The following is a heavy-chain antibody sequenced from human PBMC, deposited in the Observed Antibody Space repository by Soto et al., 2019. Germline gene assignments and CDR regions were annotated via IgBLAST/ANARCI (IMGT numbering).Heavy chain of an antibody. CDR3: ARMGLHLVALSRNWFEP. V-gene: IGHV4-31*03. J-gene: IGHJ5*02. D-gene: IGHD2-15*01. Sequence: QVKLQESGPGLVKPSQTLSLTFSLSGGSINSDEFYWTWIRQSPGKGLEWIGYIYSSGRTHYNPSLKSRINISLDTSNNLLSLRLSSVTAADTAVYYCARMGLHLVALSRNWFEPWGRGTLVTVSS. CDR2: IYSSGRT. CDR1: GGSINSDEFY.